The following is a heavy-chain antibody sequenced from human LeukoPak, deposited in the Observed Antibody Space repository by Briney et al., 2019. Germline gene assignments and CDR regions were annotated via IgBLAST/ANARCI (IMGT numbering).Heavy chain of an antibody. D-gene: IGHD4-17*01. CDR3: ARDSRLYGDYGGGYFDY. Sequence: PGGSLRLSCAASGFTVSSNYMSWVRQAPGKGLEWVSVIYSGGSTYYADSVKGRFTISRDNSKNTLYLQMNSLRAEDTAVYYCARDSRLYGDYGGGYFDYWGQGTLVTVSS. CDR1: GFTVSSNY. CDR2: IYSGGST. J-gene: IGHJ4*02. V-gene: IGHV3-53*01.